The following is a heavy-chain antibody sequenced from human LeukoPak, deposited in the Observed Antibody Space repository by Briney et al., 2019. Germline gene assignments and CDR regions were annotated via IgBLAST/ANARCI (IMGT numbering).Heavy chain of an antibody. J-gene: IGHJ4*02. Sequence: GGSLRLSCAASGFTFSSYGMHWVRQAPGKGLEWVAFIRYDGSNKYYADSVKGRFTISRDNSKNTLYLQMNSLRAEDTAVYYCAKDRLGYCTNGVCYPLGNWGQGTLVTVSS. V-gene: IGHV3-30*02. D-gene: IGHD2-8*01. CDR1: GFTFSSYG. CDR2: IRYDGSNK. CDR3: AKDRLGYCTNGVCYPLGN.